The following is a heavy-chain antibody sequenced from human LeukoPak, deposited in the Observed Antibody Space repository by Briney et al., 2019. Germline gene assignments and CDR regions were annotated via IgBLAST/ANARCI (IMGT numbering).Heavy chain of an antibody. V-gene: IGHV4-4*09. CDR1: GGSISSLY. J-gene: IGHJ6*02. CDR2: IHSSGSM. Sequence: SETLSLTCTVSGGSISSLYCNWIRQPPGKGPEWIGYIHSSGSMSSNPSLKSRVAMSIDTSKKQVSLRLDSVTPTDTAVYYCARGYYFGLDVWGLGTTVTVSS. CDR3: ARGYYFGLDV.